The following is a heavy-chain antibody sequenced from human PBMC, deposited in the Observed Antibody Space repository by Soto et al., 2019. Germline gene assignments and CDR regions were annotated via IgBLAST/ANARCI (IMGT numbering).Heavy chain of an antibody. Sequence: SETLSLTCTVSGGSLSSYYWRWIRQSPGKGLENLGYIYYSDSTNYNPSFKSRITISVDTSRNQFSLTLSSMTAADTAVYYCARAPGYSGNWFDPWGQGTLVTVPS. D-gene: IGHD1-26*01. CDR2: IYYSDST. CDR1: GGSLSSYY. CDR3: ARAPGYSGNWFDP. V-gene: IGHV4-59*08. J-gene: IGHJ5*02.